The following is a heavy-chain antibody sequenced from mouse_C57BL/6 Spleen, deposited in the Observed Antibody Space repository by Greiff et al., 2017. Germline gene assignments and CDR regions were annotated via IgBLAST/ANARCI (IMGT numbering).Heavy chain of an antibody. CDR2: ISDGGSYT. Sequence: EVKLMESGGGLVKPGGSLKLSCAASGFTFSSYAMSWVRQTPEKRLEWVATISDGGSYTYYPDNVKGRFTISRDNAKNNLYLQMSHLKSEDTAMYYCARSYDYDYYFDYWGQGTTLTVSS. V-gene: IGHV5-4*03. D-gene: IGHD2-4*01. CDR3: ARSYDYDYYFDY. CDR1: GFTFSSYA. J-gene: IGHJ2*01.